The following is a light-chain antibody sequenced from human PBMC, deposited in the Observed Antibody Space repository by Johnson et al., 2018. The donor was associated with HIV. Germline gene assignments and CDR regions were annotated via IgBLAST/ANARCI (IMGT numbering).Light chain of an antibody. CDR2: ENN. CDR3: GTWDNSLDAYV. CDR1: SSNIGNNY. Sequence: QSVLTQPPSVSAAPGQKVTISCSGSSSNIGNNYVSWYQQFPGTSPKLLIYENNKRPSGIPDRFSGSKSGTSATLGITGLQAGDEADYYCGTWDNSLDAYVFGTGTRVAVL. V-gene: IGLV1-51*02. J-gene: IGLJ1*01.